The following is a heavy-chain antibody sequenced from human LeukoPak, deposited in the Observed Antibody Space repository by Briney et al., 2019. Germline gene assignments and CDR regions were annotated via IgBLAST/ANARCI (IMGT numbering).Heavy chain of an antibody. V-gene: IGHV4-59*01. CDR3: ARLLSGPDY. CDR1: GGSISSYY. CDR2: IYYSGST. Sequence: PSETLSLTCTVSGGSISSYYWSWIRQPPGKGLEWIGYIYYSGSTNYNPSLKSRVTISVDTSKNQFSLKLSSVTAADTAVYYCARLLSGPDYWGQGTLVTVSS. J-gene: IGHJ4*02.